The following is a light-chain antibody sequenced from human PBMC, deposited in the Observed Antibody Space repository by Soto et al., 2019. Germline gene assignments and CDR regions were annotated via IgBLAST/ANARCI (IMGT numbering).Light chain of an antibody. CDR2: QVS. Sequence: DVVMTQSPLSLPVTLGQPASISCRSSQSLAYVDGNTYLNWFQQRPGQSPRRLIYQVSNRDSGVPDRFSGSGSCTDFTLKISRVEADDVGVYYCMQGTHWPPYTFGQGTKLEIK. J-gene: IGKJ2*01. V-gene: IGKV2-30*01. CDR3: MQGTHWPPYT. CDR1: QSLAYVDGNTY.